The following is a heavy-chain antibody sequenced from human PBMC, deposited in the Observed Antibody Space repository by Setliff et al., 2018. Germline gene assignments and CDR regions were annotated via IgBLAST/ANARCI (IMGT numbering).Heavy chain of an antibody. CDR1: GGSISSPNW. J-gene: IGHJ6*03. V-gene: IGHV4-4*02. CDR2: IYHSGTT. Sequence: SETLSLTCAVSGGSISSPNWWNWVRQPPGKGLERIGEIYHSGTTNYNPSLKSRVTMSVDTSKNQFSLKLSSVTAADTAVYYCGLWTGYRGYYYYMDVWGKGTTVTVSS. CDR3: GLWTGYRGYYYYMDV. D-gene: IGHD3-3*01.